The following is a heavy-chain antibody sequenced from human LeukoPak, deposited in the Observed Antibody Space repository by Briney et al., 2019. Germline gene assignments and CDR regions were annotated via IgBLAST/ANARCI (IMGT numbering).Heavy chain of an antibody. CDR2: XXXXGGST. V-gene: IGHV3-23*01. Sequence: XWVRXXPGKXXXXXXAXXXXGGSTSSADSVKGRFTISRDNYKNKMYLKMNRLRAGDASVYYCAKDQSGGYSYVYGAGHVFDYWGQGTLVTVSS. J-gene: IGHJ4*02. D-gene: IGHD5-18*01. CDR3: AKDQSGGYSYVYGAGHVFDY.